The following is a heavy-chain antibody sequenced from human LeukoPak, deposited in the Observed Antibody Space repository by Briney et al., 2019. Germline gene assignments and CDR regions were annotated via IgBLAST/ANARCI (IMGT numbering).Heavy chain of an antibody. CDR3: ARGSGVTMIVDSFDY. CDR1: GFTFSTYS. D-gene: IGHD3-22*01. CDR2: ISTSSIYI. Sequence: GGSLRLSCAASGFTFSTYSMNWVRQAPGKGLEWVSSISTSSIYIYYANSLKGRFTISRDNAKNSLYLQMISLGAEDTAVYFCARGSGVTMIVDSFDYWGQGTLVTASS. J-gene: IGHJ4*02. V-gene: IGHV3-21*01.